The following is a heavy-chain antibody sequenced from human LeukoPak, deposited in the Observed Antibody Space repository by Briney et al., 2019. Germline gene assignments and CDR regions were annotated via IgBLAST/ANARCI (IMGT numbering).Heavy chain of an antibody. J-gene: IGHJ4*02. CDR1: GGSVNSGSYY. Sequence: SETLSLTCTVSGGSVNSGSYYWSWIRQPPGKGLEWIGYFYYTGSTHYNPSLKSRVTISVDTSKNQLSLKVTSVTAADTAIYYCATSPMVRRIYQFDYWGQGTLVTVSS. CDR2: FYYTGST. V-gene: IGHV4-61*01. D-gene: IGHD3-10*01. CDR3: ATSPMVRRIYQFDY.